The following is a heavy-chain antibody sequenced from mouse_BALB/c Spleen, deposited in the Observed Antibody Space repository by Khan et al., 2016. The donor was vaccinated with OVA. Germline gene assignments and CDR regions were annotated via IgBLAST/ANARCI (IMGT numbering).Heavy chain of an antibody. J-gene: IGHJ1*01. D-gene: IGHD2-14*01. CDR2: INPYNDGP. CDR1: GYTFTNYI. CDR3: ARPHRYEWYFAV. Sequence: VQLKESGPELVKPGASVKMSCKASGYTFTNYIMHWVKQKPGQGLEWIGYINPYNDGPKYNEKFKGKATLTSDKSSSTAYMEHSSLTSADSAVYYCARPHRYEWYFAVWGAGTTVTVSS. V-gene: IGHV1S136*01.